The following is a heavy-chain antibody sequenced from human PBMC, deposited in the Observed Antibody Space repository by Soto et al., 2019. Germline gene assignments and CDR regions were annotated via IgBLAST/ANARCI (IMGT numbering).Heavy chain of an antibody. J-gene: IGHJ5*02. V-gene: IGHV1-3*01. CDR3: ATDRGGYCSGGSCSEAWFDP. Sequence: ASVKGACKASGYTFTSYPMNWLRQAPGQRPEWMGWINAGNGGTKYSQKFQGRVSITRDTSASTAYMQLSRLRSEDTAVYYCATDRGGYCSGGSCSEAWFDPWGQGTLVTVSS. CDR2: INAGNGGT. CDR1: GYTFTSYP. D-gene: IGHD2-15*01.